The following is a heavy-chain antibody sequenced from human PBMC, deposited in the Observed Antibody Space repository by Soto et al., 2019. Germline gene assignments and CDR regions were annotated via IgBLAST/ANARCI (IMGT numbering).Heavy chain of an antibody. J-gene: IGHJ4*02. CDR1: GYTFTSYY. D-gene: IGHD3-22*01. CDR2: INPSGGST. V-gene: IGHV1-46*01. CDR3: ARAQPYYYDRSGLDY. Sequence: ASVKVSCKASGYTFTSYYMHWVRQAPGQGLEWMGIINPSGGSTSYAQKFQGRVTMTRDTSTSTVYMELSSLRSEDTAVDYCARAQPYYYDRSGLDYWGQVTLVTVSS.